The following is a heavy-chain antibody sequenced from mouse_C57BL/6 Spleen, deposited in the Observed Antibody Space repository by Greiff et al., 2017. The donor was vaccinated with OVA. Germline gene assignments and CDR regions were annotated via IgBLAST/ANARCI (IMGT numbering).Heavy chain of an antibody. CDR1: GYTFTSYW. J-gene: IGHJ1*03. CDR3: ARAYGSSYEWYFDV. Sequence: QVQLKQPGAELVRPGSSVKLSCKASGYTFTSYWTHWVKQRPIQGLEWIGNIDPSDSETHYNQKFKDKATLTVDKSSSTAYMQLSSLTSEDSAVYYCARAYGSSYEWYFDVWGTGTTVTVSS. D-gene: IGHD1-1*01. CDR2: IDPSDSET. V-gene: IGHV1-52*01.